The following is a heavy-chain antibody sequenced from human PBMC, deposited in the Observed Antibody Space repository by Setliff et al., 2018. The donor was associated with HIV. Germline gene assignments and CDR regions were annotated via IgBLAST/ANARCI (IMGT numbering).Heavy chain of an antibody. CDR1: GFSFSNYA. CDR3: ARDYYDSSGYYSFDY. J-gene: IGHJ4*02. D-gene: IGHD3-22*01. V-gene: IGHV3-66*02. CDR2: IYSGGST. Sequence: GGSLRLSGAVAGFSFSNYAMTWVRQAPGKGLEWVSVIYSGGSTYYADSVKGRFTISRDNSKNTLYLQMNSLRAEDTAVYYCARDYYDSSGYYSFDYWGQGTLV.